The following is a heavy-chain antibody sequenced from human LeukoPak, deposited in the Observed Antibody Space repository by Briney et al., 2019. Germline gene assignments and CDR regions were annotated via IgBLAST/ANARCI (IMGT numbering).Heavy chain of an antibody. J-gene: IGHJ4*02. V-gene: IGHV3-7*01. CDR1: GFTFRDYS. D-gene: IGHD3-10*01. Sequence: GGSLRLSCAVSGFTFRDYSMIWVRQAPGKGLQWVANMKKDGSETKYGDFVKGRFTISRDNAKNSLYLQMNSLRVEDTAVYYCGRHRSGSGTYFIDYWGQGTLVSVSS. CDR3: GRHRSGSGTYFIDY. CDR2: MKKDGSET.